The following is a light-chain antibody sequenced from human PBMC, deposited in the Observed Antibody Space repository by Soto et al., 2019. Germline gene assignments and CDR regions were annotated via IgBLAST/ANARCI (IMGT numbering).Light chain of an antibody. CDR3: QQYGSSPIT. V-gene: IGKV3-20*01. CDR2: GAS. J-gene: IGKJ5*01. CDR1: QSVNTNY. Sequence: EIVLTQSPGTLSLSPGERATLSCRASQSVNTNYLAWYQQKSGQAPRLLIYGASSRATGIPDRFSGSGSGTDVPLTISRLEPEDFAAYFCQQYGSSPITFGQGTRLEIK.